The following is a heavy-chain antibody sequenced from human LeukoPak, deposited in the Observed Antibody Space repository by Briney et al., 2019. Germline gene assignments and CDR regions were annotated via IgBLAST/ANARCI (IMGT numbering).Heavy chain of an antibody. J-gene: IGHJ4*02. V-gene: IGHV3-23*01. CDR2: IGGSGGST. Sequence: GGSLRLSCAASGFTFSSYAMNWVRQAPGKGLEWVSAIGGSGGSTYYADSVTGRFTISRDNSKNTLYLQMNSLRAEDTAVYYCATDRNSGKYYDYWGQGTLVTVSS. CDR1: GFTFSSYA. CDR3: ATDRNSGKYYDY. D-gene: IGHD1-26*01.